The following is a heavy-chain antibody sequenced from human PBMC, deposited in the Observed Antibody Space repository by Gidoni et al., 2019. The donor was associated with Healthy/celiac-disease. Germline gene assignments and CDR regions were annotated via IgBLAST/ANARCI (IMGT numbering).Heavy chain of an antibody. CDR1: VGSFSGYY. Sequence: QGQLQQRGAGLLNPAPTLSLTCALYVGSFSGYYWSWIRQPPRKGLEWIGEINHRGSTNYNPSLKSRVTISVDTSKNQFSRKLSSVTAADTAVYYCASSYRGYDSKAFDIWGQGTMVTVSS. V-gene: IGHV4-34*01. D-gene: IGHD5-12*01. CDR2: INHRGST. J-gene: IGHJ3*02. CDR3: ASSYRGYDSKAFDI.